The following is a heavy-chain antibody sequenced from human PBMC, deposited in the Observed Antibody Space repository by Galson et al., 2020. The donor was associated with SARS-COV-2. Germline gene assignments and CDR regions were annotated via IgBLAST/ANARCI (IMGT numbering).Heavy chain of an antibody. CDR3: ARWGPLDGDSRHTPIFVVVPAANNDAFDI. V-gene: IGHV1-18*01. Sequence: ASVTVSCKASGYTFTSYGLSWVRQAPGQGLEWMGWISAYNGNTNYAQKLQGRVTMTTDTSTSTAYMELRSLRSDDTAVYYCARWGPLDGDSRHTPIFVVVPAANNDAFDIWGQGTMVTVSS. D-gene: IGHD2-2*01. CDR2: ISAYNGNT. CDR1: GYTFTSYG. J-gene: IGHJ3*02.